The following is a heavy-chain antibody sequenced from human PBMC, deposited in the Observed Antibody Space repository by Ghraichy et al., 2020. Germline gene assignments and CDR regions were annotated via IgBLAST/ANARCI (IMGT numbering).Heavy chain of an antibody. CDR2: ISSSGSTI. J-gene: IGHJ3*02. Sequence: GGSLRLSCAASGFTFSSYAMHWVRQAPGKGLEWVSYISSSGSTIYYADSVKGRFTISRDNAKNSLYLQMNSLRAEDTAVYYCARGWYYDSGAFDIWGQGTMVTVSS. D-gene: IGHD3-22*01. V-gene: IGHV3-48*03. CDR3: ARGWYYDSGAFDI. CDR1: GFTFSSYA.